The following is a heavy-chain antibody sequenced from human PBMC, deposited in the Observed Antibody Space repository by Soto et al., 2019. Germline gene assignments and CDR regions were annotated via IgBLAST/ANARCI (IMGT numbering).Heavy chain of an antibody. CDR3: AREIEATGYWYFDL. Sequence: PGVSLRLSCAASGFTLRSYDIHWVRQISGKGLEWVSAISVAGNPHYSDSVQGRFAISRENAKNSLYLQMNSLRVGDTAVYYCAREIEATGYWYFDLWGRGTLVTVPS. V-gene: IGHV3-13*05. CDR1: GFTLRSYD. D-gene: IGHD1-1*01. J-gene: IGHJ2*01. CDR2: ISVAGNP.